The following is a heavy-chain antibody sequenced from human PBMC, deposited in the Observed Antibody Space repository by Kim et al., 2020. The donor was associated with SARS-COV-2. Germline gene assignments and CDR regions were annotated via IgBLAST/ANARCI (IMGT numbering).Heavy chain of an antibody. CDR3: ARVPSGSSSWDLLDP. CDR1: GFTFSDYY. CDR2: ISSSTSYT. Sequence: GGSLRLSCAASGFTFSDYYMSWIRQAPGKGLEWVSYISSSTSYTKYADSVKGRFTISRDNAKNPMYLQMNSLRAEDTGLNYWARVPSGSSSWDLLDPWG. D-gene: IGHD6-13*01. V-gene: IGHV3-11*05. J-gene: IGHJ5*02.